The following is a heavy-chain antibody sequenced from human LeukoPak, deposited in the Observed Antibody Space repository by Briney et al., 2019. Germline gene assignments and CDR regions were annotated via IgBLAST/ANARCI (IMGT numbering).Heavy chain of an antibody. CDR2: IYYSGST. V-gene: IGHV4-59*12. J-gene: IGHJ6*02. D-gene: IGHD6-19*01. CDR3: ARDRNSSGWYYYYYGMDV. CDR1: GGSISSYY. Sequence: PSETLSLTCTVSGGSISSYYWSWIRQPPGKGLEWIGYIYYSGSTTYNPSLKSRVTISVDTSKNQFSLKLSSVTAADTAVYYCARDRNSSGWYYYYYGMDVWGQGTTVTVSS.